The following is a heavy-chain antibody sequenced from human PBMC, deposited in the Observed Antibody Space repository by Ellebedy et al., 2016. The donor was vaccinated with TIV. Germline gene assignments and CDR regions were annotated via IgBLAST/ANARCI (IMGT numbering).Heavy chain of an antibody. CDR1: GFTFSDYS. CDR3: ATLYGDYNPDFDC. J-gene: IGHJ4*02. V-gene: IGHV3-21*01. CDR2: IRSDSYI. D-gene: IGHD4-17*01. Sequence: GESLKISCAASGFTFSDYSMNWVRQAPGKGLEWVSTIRSDSYIYYTDSVKGRFTISRDNAKNSLYLQMNSLRAEDTAVYYCATLYGDYNPDFDCWGQGTLVTVSS.